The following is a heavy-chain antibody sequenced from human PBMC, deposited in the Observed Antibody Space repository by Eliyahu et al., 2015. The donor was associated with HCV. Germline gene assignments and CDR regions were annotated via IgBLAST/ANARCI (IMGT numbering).Heavy chain of an antibody. CDR1: GYTFTRHY. J-gene: IGHJ4*02. D-gene: IGHD3-3*01. CDR2: INPSDGRT. Sequence: QVQLVQSGAEVTKPGASVTVSCKASGYTFTRHYIHWVRQAPGQGLEWMGMINPSDGRTSYAQKFQGRVTMTGDTSTSTAYMELSTVRSEDTAVYYCAREIGVFATEYDFWSGYFDYWGQGILVTVSS. CDR3: AREIGVFATEYDFWSGYFDY. V-gene: IGHV1-46*01.